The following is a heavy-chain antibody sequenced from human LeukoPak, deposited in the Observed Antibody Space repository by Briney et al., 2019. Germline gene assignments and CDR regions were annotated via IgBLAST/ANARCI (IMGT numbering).Heavy chain of an antibody. J-gene: IGHJ5*02. CDR1: GGSFSGYY. D-gene: IGHD4/OR15-4a*01. CDR2: INHSGST. Sequence: SETLSLTCAVYGGSFSGYYWSWIRQPPGKGLEWIGEINHSGSTNYNPSLKSRVTISVDTSKNQFSLQLRSVHTADTAVYYCVRGPYGASISKWFDPWGQGTQVIVSP. V-gene: IGHV4-34*01. CDR3: VRGPYGASISKWFDP.